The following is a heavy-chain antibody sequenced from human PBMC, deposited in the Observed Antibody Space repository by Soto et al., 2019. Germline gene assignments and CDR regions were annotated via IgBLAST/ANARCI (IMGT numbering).Heavy chain of an antibody. D-gene: IGHD6-6*01. CDR3: ARGAAIAAPKARLDY. CDR2: INHSGST. CDR1: GGSFSGYY. J-gene: IGHJ4*02. Sequence: LSLTCAVYGGSFSGYYWSWIRQPPGKGLEWTGEINHSGSTNYNPSLKSRVTISVDTSKNQFSLKLSSVTAADTAVYYCARGAAIAAPKARLDYWGQGTLVTVSS. V-gene: IGHV4-34*01.